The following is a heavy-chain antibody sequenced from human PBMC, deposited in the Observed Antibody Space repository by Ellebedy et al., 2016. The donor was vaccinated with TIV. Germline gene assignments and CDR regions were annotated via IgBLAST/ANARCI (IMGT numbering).Heavy chain of an antibody. CDR3: ARDRGDLWTDQTDY. Sequence: AASVKVSCKASGYTFTSYDINWVRQATGQGLEWMGWTNADNGDTKYSQKFQGRVTFLRDTSASTAYMELSSLRSEDTAVYYCARDRGDLWTDQTDYWGQGTLVTVSS. V-gene: IGHV1-3*01. CDR1: GYTFTSYD. CDR2: TNADNGDT. D-gene: IGHD3/OR15-3a*01. J-gene: IGHJ4*02.